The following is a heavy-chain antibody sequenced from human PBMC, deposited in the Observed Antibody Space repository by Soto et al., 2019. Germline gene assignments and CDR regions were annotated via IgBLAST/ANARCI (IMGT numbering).Heavy chain of an antibody. J-gene: IGHJ4*02. D-gene: IGHD2-15*01. V-gene: IGHV3-9*01. CDR1: GVTFVDYA. CDR3: VKDTSYCSGGSCYSDLGYFDY. Sequence: GGFLRLSCAASGVTFVDYAMHWVRQAPGKSLEWISGISWNSGSIGYADSVKGRFTISRDNAKNSLYLQMNSLRAEDTALYYCVKDTSYCSGGSCYSDLGYFDYWGQGTLVTVSS. CDR2: ISWNSGSI.